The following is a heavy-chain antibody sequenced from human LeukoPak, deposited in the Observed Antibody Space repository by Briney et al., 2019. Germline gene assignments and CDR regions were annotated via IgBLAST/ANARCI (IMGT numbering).Heavy chain of an antibody. D-gene: IGHD3-22*01. J-gene: IGHJ4*02. CDR2: ISSSGSTI. V-gene: IGHV3-48*03. CDR1: GFTFSSYE. Sequence: GGSLRLSCAASGFTFSSYEMNWVRQAPGKGLEWVSYISSSGSTIYYADPVKGRFTISRDNAKNSLYLQMNSLRPEDTAVYYCARGLAYYYDSTAYFLDYWGQGTLVTVSS. CDR3: ARGLAYYYDSTAYFLDY.